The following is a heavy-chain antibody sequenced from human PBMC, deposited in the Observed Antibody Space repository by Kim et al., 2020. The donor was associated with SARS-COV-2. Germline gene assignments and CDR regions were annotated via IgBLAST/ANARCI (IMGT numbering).Heavy chain of an antibody. CDR1: GFTFSSFA. CDR2: ISASGGST. J-gene: IGHJ4*02. CDR3: ARGDGLDY. V-gene: IGHV3-23*01. Sequence: GGSLRLSCAASGFTFSSFAMSWVRQAPGKGLEWVSAISASGGSTYDADSVKGRFTISRDNSKNTLYLQMNNLRAEDTALYFCARGDGLDYWGQGTLVTVSS.